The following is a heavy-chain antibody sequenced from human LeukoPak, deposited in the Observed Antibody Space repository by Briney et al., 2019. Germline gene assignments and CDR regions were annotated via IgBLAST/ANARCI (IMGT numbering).Heavy chain of an antibody. CDR1: GYTFTNYY. Sequence: ASVKVSCKASGYTFTNYYMHWVRQAPGQGLEWMGIINPSGGGTTYAQKFQGRVTMTRDTSTSTVYMELSSLRSEDTAVYYCARDQTITMIVVGLPHDAFDIWGQGTMVTVSS. J-gene: IGHJ3*02. V-gene: IGHV1-46*01. CDR2: INPSGGGT. D-gene: IGHD3-22*01. CDR3: ARDQTITMIVVGLPHDAFDI.